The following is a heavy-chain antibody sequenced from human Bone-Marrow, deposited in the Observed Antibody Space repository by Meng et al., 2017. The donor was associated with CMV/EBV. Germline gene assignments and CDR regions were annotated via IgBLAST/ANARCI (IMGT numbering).Heavy chain of an antibody. J-gene: IGHJ3*02. CDR2: ISRSSSNI. CDR1: RFTFSTNG. D-gene: IGHD3-22*01. CDR3: ARDLGHQGYSDNSGYYYVDAFDM. V-gene: IGHV3-21*01. Sequence: GGSLRLSCAASRFTFSTNGMNWVRQAPGKGLEWVSSISRSSSNIYHADSVKGRFTISRDNAKDSLYLQMNSLRAEDTAVYYCARDLGHQGYSDNSGYYYVDAFDMWGQGTMVTVSS.